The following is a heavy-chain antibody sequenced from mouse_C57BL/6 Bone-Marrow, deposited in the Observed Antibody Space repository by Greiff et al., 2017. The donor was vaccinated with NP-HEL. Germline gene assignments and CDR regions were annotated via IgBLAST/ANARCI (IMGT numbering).Heavy chain of an antibody. D-gene: IGHD1-1*01. CDR3: ARLVTTVVENYAMDY. V-gene: IGHV5-6*01. CDR2: ISSGFVYT. J-gene: IGHJ4*01. Sequence: EVHLVESGGDLVKPFRSLKLSCAASFFTSIIYFISWFLPTPDKSLEWVATISSGFVYTSYPDSVKGRFTISRDNAKNTLYLQMSSLKSEDTAMYYCARLVTTVVENYAMDYWGQGTSVTVSS. CDR1: FFTSIIYF.